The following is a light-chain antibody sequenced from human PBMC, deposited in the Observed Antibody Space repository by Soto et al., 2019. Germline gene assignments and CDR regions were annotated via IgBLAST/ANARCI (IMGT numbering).Light chain of an antibody. CDR3: CSYAGTRALYV. Sequence: QSVLTQPASVSGSPGQSITISCTGTSSDVGGYNLVSWYQQTPDKAPKVIIYEGSKRPSGVSNRFSASKSGITASLTISGLQAEDEADYYCCSYAGTRALYVFGTGTKVTV. V-gene: IGLV2-23*01. CDR2: EGS. J-gene: IGLJ1*01. CDR1: SSDVGGYNL.